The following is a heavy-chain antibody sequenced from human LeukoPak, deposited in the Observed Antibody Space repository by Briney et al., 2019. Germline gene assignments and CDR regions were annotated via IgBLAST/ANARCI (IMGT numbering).Heavy chain of an antibody. CDR1: GYTLTELS. J-gene: IGHJ4*02. V-gene: IGHV1-24*01. D-gene: IGHD3-22*01. Sequence: ASVKVSCKVSGYTLTELSMHWVRQAPGKGLEWMGGFDPEDVETIYAQKFQGRVTMTEDTSTDTAYMELSSLRSEDTAVYYCATARYADDSSGYYGDWGQGTLVTVSS. CDR2: FDPEDVET. CDR3: ATARYADDSSGYYGD.